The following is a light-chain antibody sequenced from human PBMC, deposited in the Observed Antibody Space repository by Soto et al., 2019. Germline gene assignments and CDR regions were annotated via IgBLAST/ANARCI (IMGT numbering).Light chain of an antibody. CDR2: SNS. J-gene: IGLJ3*02. Sequence: QAVVTQPPSASGTPGQRVSISCSGGSSNIGSNSVNWYQQLPGTAPELLIFSNSQRPSGVPDRFSGSKSGTSASLAISGLQSEDEADYYCAAWDDSLTALVFGGGTKVTVL. CDR3: AAWDDSLTALV. V-gene: IGLV1-44*01. CDR1: SSNIGSNS.